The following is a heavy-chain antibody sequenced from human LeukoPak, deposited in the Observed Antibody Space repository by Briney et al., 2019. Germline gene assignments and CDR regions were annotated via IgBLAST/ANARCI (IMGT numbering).Heavy chain of an antibody. CDR2: IKQDGREK. V-gene: IGHV3-7*01. CDR1: GFTFSSYW. J-gene: IGHJ6*03. D-gene: IGHD1-26*01. Sequence: QPGGSLRLSCAASGFTFSSYWMSWVRQAPGKGLEWVANIKQDGREKYYVDSVKGRFTISRDNAKNSLYLQMNSLRAEDTAVYYCASRDSGSYPPGGYYYYYMDVWGKGTTVTVSS. CDR3: ASRDSGSYPPGGYYYYYMDV.